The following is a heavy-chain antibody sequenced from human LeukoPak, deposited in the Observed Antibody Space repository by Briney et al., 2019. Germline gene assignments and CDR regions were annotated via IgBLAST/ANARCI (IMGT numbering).Heavy chain of an antibody. CDR1: GFTFSSYG. D-gene: IGHD6-19*01. CDR2: IWYDGSNK. Sequence: GGSLRLSCAASGFTFSSYGMHWVRQAPGKGLEGVAVIWYDGSNKYYADSVKGRFTISRDNSKNTLYLQMNSLRAEDTAVYYCARVQSSGWTPDYWGQGTLVTVSS. V-gene: IGHV3-33*01. J-gene: IGHJ4*02. CDR3: ARVQSSGWTPDY.